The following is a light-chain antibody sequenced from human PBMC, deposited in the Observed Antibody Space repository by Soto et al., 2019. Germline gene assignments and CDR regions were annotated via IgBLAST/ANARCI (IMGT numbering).Light chain of an antibody. J-gene: IGKJ4*01. Sequence: ETVLTQSPATLSLSPGERATLSCRASQNIRDYLIWYQQKPGQAPRLLIYDASSRATGVPARFSGSGFGTDFTLTINILEPEDFAVYYCQQRGNWPLTFGGGTKVEI. CDR3: QQRGNWPLT. CDR1: QNIRDY. CDR2: DAS. V-gene: IGKV3-11*01.